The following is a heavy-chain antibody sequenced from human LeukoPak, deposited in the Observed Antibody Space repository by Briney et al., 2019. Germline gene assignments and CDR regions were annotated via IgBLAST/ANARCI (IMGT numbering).Heavy chain of an antibody. D-gene: IGHD2-21*02. J-gene: IGHJ4*02. CDR2: ISAYNGNT. CDR1: GYAFTSYG. Sequence: ASVKVSCKASGYAFTSYGISWVRQAPGQGLEWMGWISAYNGNTNYAQKLQGRVTMTTDTSTSTAYMELRSLRSDDTAVYYCARDPPKLAYCGGDCYFDYWGQGTLVTVSS. V-gene: IGHV1-18*01. CDR3: ARDPPKLAYCGGDCYFDY.